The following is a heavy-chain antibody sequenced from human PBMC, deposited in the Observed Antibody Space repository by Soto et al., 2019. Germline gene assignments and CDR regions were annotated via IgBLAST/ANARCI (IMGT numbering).Heavy chain of an antibody. J-gene: IGHJ6*02. CDR2: IIPMYGTT. Sequence: QVHLVQSGAEVKESGSSVKVSCKSSGGSFSSSAITWVRQSPGQGLEWMGRIIPMYGTTFYAQTFQGRVPITADESTSTVYMHLSSLKSEDTASYFCATSVGAIGYRFFNMDVWGQGTTVTVSS. D-gene: IGHD5-12*01. CDR3: ATSVGAIGYRFFNMDV. V-gene: IGHV1-69*01. CDR1: GGSFSSSA.